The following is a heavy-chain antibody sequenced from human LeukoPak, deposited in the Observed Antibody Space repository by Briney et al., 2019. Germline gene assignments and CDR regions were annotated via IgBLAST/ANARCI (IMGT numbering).Heavy chain of an antibody. CDR2: ITWDGGST. V-gene: IGHV3-43*01. D-gene: IGHD2-8*01. Sequence: GGSLRLSCAASGFTFDDYTMHWVRQAPGKGLEWVSLITWDGGSTYYADSVKGRFTISRDNAKNSLYLQMNSLRAEDTAVYYCARDRQVYFDIWGQGTMVTVSS. J-gene: IGHJ3*02. CDR3: ARDRQVYFDI. CDR1: GFTFDDYT.